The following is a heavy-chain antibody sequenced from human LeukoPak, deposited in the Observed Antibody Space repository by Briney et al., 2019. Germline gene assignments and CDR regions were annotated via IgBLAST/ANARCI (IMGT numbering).Heavy chain of an antibody. J-gene: IGHJ4*02. Sequence: SETLSLTCTVSGGPVSSSRYDWGWIRQPPGQGLEWIGSIYYSGSTYNNPSLKSRVTISIDTSKNQFSLKVSSVTAADTAVYYCARRNGYPFFDSWGQGTLVTVSS. CDR3: ARRNGYPFFDS. V-gene: IGHV4-39*01. D-gene: IGHD5-18*01. CDR1: GGPVSSSRYD. CDR2: IYYSGST.